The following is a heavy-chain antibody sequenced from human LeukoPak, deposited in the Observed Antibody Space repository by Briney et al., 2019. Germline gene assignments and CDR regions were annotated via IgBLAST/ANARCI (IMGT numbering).Heavy chain of an antibody. CDR1: GESFSGYY. V-gene: IGHV4-34*01. D-gene: IGHD3-10*01. CDR3: ARETMVRGVMTYYYYYYMDV. Sequence: PSETLSLTCAVYGESFSGYYWSWIRQPPGKGLEWIGEINHSGSTNYNPSLKSRVTISVDTSKNQFSLKLSSVTAADTAVYYCARETMVRGVMTYYYYYYMDVWGKGTTVTISS. J-gene: IGHJ6*03. CDR2: INHSGST.